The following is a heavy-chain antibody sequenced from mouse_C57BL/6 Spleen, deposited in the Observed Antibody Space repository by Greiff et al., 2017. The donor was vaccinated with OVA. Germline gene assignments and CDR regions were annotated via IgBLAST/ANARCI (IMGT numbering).Heavy chain of an antibody. CDR2: IDPETGGT. J-gene: IGHJ3*01. CDR3: TRPGGDYEAWFAY. Sequence: QVQLKESGAELVRPGASVTLSCKASGYTFTDYEMHWVKQTPVHGLEWIGAIDPETGGTAYHQKFKGKAILTADKSSITAYMELRSLTSEDSAVYYCTRPGGDYEAWFAYWGQGTLVTVSA. D-gene: IGHD2-13*01. V-gene: IGHV1-15*01. CDR1: GYTFTDYE.